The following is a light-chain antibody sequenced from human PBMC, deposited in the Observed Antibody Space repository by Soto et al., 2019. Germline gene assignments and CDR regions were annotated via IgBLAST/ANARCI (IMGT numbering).Light chain of an antibody. J-gene: IGKJ1*01. CDR1: QSISSW. CDR2: DAS. Sequence: DIQMTQSPSTLPASVGDRVTITCRASQSISSWLAWYQQKPGKAPKLLIYDASSLESGVPSRFSGSGSGTEFTLTISSLQPDDFAXYYCQQYNSYSTFGQGTKVDIK. V-gene: IGKV1-5*01. CDR3: QQYNSYST.